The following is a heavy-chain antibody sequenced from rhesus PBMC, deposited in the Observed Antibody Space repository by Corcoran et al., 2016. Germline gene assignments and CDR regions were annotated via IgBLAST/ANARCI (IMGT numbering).Heavy chain of an antibody. D-gene: IGHD2-21*01. Sequence: QVTLQESGPALVKPTQTLTLTCPFSGFSLSPSGLLVSWIRQPPGKALEWLARSDWDDDKYYSTALKSRLTIAKDTAKNQVVLTMTNMDPVDTATYYCARTPRGSGYYFDYWGQGVLVTVSS. J-gene: IGHJ4*01. CDR2: SDWDDDK. CDR1: GFSLSPSGLL. V-gene: IGHV2S2*01. CDR3: ARTPRGSGYYFDY.